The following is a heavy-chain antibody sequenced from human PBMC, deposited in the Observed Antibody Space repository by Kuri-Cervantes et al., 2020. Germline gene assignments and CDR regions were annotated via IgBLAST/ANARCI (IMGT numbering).Heavy chain of an antibody. CDR1: GFTFSSAA. J-gene: IGHJ4*02. Sequence: GGSLRLSCVASGFTFSSAAMHWVRQGPGKGLEWVAVIWYDGSNKYHADSVKGRFTISRDNSKNTLYLQMNSLRAEDTAVYYCARSIAAAGIELDYWGQGTLVTVSS. D-gene: IGHD6-13*01. V-gene: IGHV3-30*07. CDR3: ARSIAAAGIELDY. CDR2: IWYDGSNK.